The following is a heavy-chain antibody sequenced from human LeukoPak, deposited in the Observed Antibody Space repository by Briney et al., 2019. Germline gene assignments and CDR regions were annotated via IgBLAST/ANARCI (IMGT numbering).Heavy chain of an antibody. D-gene: IGHD3-10*01. CDR3: ARDGSAGGVSLGPSYYMDV. CDR2: INPNSGGT. Sequence: GASVKVSCKASGYTFTGYYMHWVRQAPGQGLEWMGWINPNSGGTNYAQKFQGRVTMTRDTSISTAYMELSRLRSDDTAVYYCARDGSAGGVSLGPSYYMDVWGKGTTVTVSS. J-gene: IGHJ6*03. V-gene: IGHV1-2*02. CDR1: GYTFTGYY.